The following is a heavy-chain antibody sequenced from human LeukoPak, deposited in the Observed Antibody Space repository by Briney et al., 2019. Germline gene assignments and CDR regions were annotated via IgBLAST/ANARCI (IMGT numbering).Heavy chain of an antibody. CDR1: GGSITNYY. CDR3: ARTEPSGTTSH. CDR2: IYYSGST. Sequence: SETLSLTCTVSGGSITNYYWSWIRQPPGKGLEWIGYIYYSGSTNYNPSLKSRVTLSVGTSRNQFSLSLRSMTAADTAVYYCARTEPSGTTSHWGQGTLVTVSS. D-gene: IGHD1-1*01. J-gene: IGHJ4*02. V-gene: IGHV4-59*01.